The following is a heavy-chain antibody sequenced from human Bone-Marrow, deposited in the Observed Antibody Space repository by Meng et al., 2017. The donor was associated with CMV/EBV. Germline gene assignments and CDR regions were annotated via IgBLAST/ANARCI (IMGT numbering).Heavy chain of an antibody. CDR2: IKSKTDGGTT. Sequence: GESLKISCAASGFTFSNAWMSWVRQAPGKGLEWVGRIKSKTDGGTTDYAAPVEGRFTISRDDSKNTLYLQMNSLKTEDTAVYYCTTGRPHYDFWSGYSDYGMDVWGQGTTVTVSS. CDR3: TTGRPHYDFWSGYSDYGMDV. J-gene: IGHJ6*02. V-gene: IGHV3-15*01. D-gene: IGHD3-3*01. CDR1: GFTFSNAW.